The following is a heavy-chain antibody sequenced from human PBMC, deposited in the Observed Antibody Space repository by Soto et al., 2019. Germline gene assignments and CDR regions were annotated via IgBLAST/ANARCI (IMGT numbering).Heavy chain of an antibody. CDR2: IVVGSGNT. CDR3: AACTSNYDFWSGYYTCYYYYMDV. Sequence: QMQLVQSGPEVKKPGTSVKVSCKASGFTFTSSAMQWVRQARGQRLEWIGWIVVGSGNTNYAQKFQERVTITRDMSTSTAYMELSSLRSEATAVYYCAACTSNYDFWSGYYTCYYYYMDVWGKGTTVTVSS. V-gene: IGHV1-58*02. J-gene: IGHJ6*03. D-gene: IGHD3-3*01. CDR1: GFTFTSSA.